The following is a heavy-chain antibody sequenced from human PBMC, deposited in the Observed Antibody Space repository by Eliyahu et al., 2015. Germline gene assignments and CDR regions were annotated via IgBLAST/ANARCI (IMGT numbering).Heavy chain of an antibody. CDR2: INPDGSDT. V-gene: IGHV3-7*01. CDR1: GFXFSNYW. CDR3: ARRVYQGDWFFDL. Sequence: EVQVEESGGGLVQPGGSLRLSCVVSGFXFSNYWMSWVRQAAGKGLEWVATINPDGSDTYRVYSMEGRFTVSRDNAKNLLYLQMNSLRAEDMTVYYCARRVYQGDWFFDLWGRGTLVTVSS. D-gene: IGHD2-2*01. J-gene: IGHJ2*01.